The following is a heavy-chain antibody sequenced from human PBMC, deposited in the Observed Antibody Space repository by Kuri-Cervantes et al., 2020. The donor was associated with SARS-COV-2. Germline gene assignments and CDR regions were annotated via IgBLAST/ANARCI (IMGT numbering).Heavy chain of an antibody. Sequence: LALTCVASGFTFSAYAMHWARQAPRKGLEYVSAISSNGGSTYYADSVKGRFTISRDNSKNTLYLQMGSLRAEDTAVYYCAKGIPGIAAAGDYWGQGTRVTVSS. CDR3: AKGIPGIAAAGDY. J-gene: IGHJ4*02. CDR2: ISSNGGST. CDR1: GFTFSAYA. D-gene: IGHD6-13*01. V-gene: IGHV3-64*02.